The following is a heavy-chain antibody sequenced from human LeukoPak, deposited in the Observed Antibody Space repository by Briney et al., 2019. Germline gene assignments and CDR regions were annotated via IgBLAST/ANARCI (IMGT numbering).Heavy chain of an antibody. D-gene: IGHD3-22*01. V-gene: IGHV1-8*01. Sequence: ASVKVSCKASGYTFTSYDINWVRQATGQGLEWMGWMNPNSGNTGYAQKFQGRVTMTRNTSISTAYMELSSLRSEDTAVYYCARDYYDSSGSPPEAFDIWGRGTMVTVSS. J-gene: IGHJ3*02. CDR3: ARDYYDSSGSPPEAFDI. CDR1: GYTFTSYD. CDR2: MNPNSGNT.